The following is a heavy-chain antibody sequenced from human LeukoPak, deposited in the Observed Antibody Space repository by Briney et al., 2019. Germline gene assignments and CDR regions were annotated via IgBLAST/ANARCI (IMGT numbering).Heavy chain of an antibody. Sequence: GASVKVSCKASGYTFTGDYMPWVRQAPGQGLEWMGWINPNSGGTNYAQKFQGRVTMTRDTSISTAYMELSRLRSDDTAVYYCARAVSRVVPADWGQGTLVTVSS. CDR2: INPNSGGT. CDR3: ARAVSRVVPAD. V-gene: IGHV1-2*02. J-gene: IGHJ4*02. CDR1: GYTFTGDY. D-gene: IGHD2-2*01.